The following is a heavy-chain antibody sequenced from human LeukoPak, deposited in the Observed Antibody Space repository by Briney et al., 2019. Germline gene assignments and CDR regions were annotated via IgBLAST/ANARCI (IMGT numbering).Heavy chain of an antibody. J-gene: IGHJ4*02. V-gene: IGHV1-69*13. D-gene: IGHD2-2*01. Sequence: SVKVSCXASGGTFSSYAISWVRQAPGQGLEWMGGIIPIFGTANYAQKFQGRVTITADESTSTAYMELSSLRSEDTAVYYCASSYCSSTSCQRAFDYWGQGTLVTVSS. CDR2: IIPIFGTA. CDR3: ASSYCSSTSCQRAFDY. CDR1: GGTFSSYA.